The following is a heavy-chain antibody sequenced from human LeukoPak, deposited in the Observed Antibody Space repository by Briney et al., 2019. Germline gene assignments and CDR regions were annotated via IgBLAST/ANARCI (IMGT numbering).Heavy chain of an antibody. CDR3: GREIPGGTTSLDC. D-gene: IGHD1-7*01. CDR1: GFTFSNYW. CDR2: IKEDGSDK. J-gene: IGHJ4*02. V-gene: IGHV3-7*04. Sequence: PGQSLRLSCAASGFTFSNYWMSWVRQAPGKGLKWVANIKEDGSDKNYVDSVRGRFTISRDNAKNALYLQMNSLRAEDTAVYYCGREIPGGTTSLDCWGQGTVVTVSS.